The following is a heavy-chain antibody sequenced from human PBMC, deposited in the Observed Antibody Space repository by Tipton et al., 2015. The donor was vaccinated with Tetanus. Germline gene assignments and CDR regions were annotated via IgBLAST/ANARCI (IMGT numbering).Heavy chain of an antibody. V-gene: IGHV4-59*12. CDR3: ARSGYYSRAYYHYRMDV. D-gene: IGHD3-9*01. Sequence: TLSLTCTVSGGSINNYYWSWIRQPPGKGLERIGYVYYSGSTNYNPSLKSRVTISVDTSKNQFSLNLSSVTAADTAVYYCARSGYYSRAYYHYRMDVWGQGTTVSVSS. CDR2: VYYSGST. J-gene: IGHJ6*02. CDR1: GGSINNYY.